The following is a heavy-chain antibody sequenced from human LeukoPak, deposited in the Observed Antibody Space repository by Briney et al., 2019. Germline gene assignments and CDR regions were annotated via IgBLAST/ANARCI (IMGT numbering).Heavy chain of an antibody. V-gene: IGHV5-51*01. CDR2: IYPGDSDT. D-gene: IGHD2-15*01. Sequence: GESLKISCKGSGYSFTSYWIGWVRQMPGKGLEWMGIIYPGDSDTRYSPSFQGQVTISADKSISTAYLQWSSLKASDTAMYYCARGDYCSGGSCYWSRVVNLFDYWGQGTLVTVSS. CDR3: ARGDYCSGGSCYWSRVVNLFDY. J-gene: IGHJ4*02. CDR1: GYSFTSYW.